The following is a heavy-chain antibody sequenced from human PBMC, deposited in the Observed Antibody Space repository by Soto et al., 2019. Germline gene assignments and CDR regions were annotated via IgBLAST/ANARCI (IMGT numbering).Heavy chain of an antibody. Sequence: QVQLQQWGAGLLKPSETLSLTCAVYGGSFSGYYWSWIRQPPGKGLEWIGEINHSGSTNYNPSLKSRVXXSXDXXKNQFSLKLRSVTAADTAGYYCASVRPPRQWLPGVWGQGTLVTVSS. V-gene: IGHV4-34*01. CDR2: INHSGST. CDR3: ASVRPPRQWLPGV. J-gene: IGHJ4*02. CDR1: GGSFSGYY. D-gene: IGHD6-19*01.